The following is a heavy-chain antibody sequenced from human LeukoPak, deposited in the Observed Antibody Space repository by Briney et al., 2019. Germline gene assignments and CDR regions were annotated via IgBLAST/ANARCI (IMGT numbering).Heavy chain of an antibody. D-gene: IGHD5-18*01. V-gene: IGHV3-21*01. CDR3: ARDLSGVTGYTYGRGIDY. CDR1: GFTFSSYE. Sequence: GGSLRLSCAASGFTFSSYEMNWVRQAPGKGLEWVSSSSNNRNYIYCADSVKGRFTISRDNAKNSLYLQMNSLRAEDTAVYYCARDLSGVTGYTYGRGIDYWGQGTLVTVSS. CDR2: SSNNRNYI. J-gene: IGHJ4*02.